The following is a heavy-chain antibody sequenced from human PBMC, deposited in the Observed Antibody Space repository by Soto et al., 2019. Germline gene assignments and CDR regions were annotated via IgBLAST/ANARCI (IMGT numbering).Heavy chain of an antibody. CDR1: GFSLSSTRVA. Sequence: QITLKESGPTLVKPTQTLTLTCTFSGFSLSSTRVAVGWIRQPPGKALEWLALIYWDDDKRYSPFLKSRLTIPKAPSKNQVVLKMTNMNPVDTAIYYCAQSVVAGLGYNFDYWGQGTLVTVSS. J-gene: IGHJ4*02. D-gene: IGHD6-19*01. CDR2: IYWDDDK. V-gene: IGHV2-5*02. CDR3: AQSVVAGLGYNFDY.